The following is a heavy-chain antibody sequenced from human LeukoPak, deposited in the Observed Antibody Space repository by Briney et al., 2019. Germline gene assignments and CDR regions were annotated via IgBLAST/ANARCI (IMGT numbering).Heavy chain of an antibody. CDR2: MNGDGSVK. Sequence: GGSLRLSCAASGFIFNKSWLSWVRQAAGKGREWVANMNGDGSVKDYVDSVKGRFTISRDNARQSLYLQMSDLRAEDTAVYYCATYTHWVAGDVWGQGTTVTVSS. J-gene: IGHJ6*02. CDR3: ATYTHWVAGDV. V-gene: IGHV3-7*01. CDR1: GFIFNKSW. D-gene: IGHD3-16*01.